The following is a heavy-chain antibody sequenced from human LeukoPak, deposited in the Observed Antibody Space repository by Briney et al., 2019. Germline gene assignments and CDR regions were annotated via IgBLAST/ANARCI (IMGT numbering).Heavy chain of an antibody. Sequence: SETLSLTCTVSGYSISSGYYWGWIRQPPGKGLEWIGSIYHSGSTYYNPSLKSRVTISVDTSKNQFSLKLSSVTAADTAVYYCAAGYYYGSGSYPLDVWGQGTTVTVSS. CDR3: AAGYYYGSGSYPLDV. CDR1: GYSISSGYY. D-gene: IGHD3-10*01. J-gene: IGHJ6*02. CDR2: IYHSGST. V-gene: IGHV4-38-2*02.